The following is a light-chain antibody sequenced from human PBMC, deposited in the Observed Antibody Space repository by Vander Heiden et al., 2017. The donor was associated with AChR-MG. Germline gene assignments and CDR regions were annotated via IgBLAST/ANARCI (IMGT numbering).Light chain of an antibody. CDR3: QSDDSSSNVV. CDR1: SSNLGAGYD. Sequence: QSVLTPPPSVSGAPGQRVTISCTGSSSNLGAGYDVHWFQQLPKTAHKLVIANNFERTAGVPDRFSGSKSGTSASLTITGLQAEDEADYYCQSDDSSSNVVFGGGTKVTVL. CDR2: NNF. V-gene: IGLV1-40*01. J-gene: IGLJ2*01.